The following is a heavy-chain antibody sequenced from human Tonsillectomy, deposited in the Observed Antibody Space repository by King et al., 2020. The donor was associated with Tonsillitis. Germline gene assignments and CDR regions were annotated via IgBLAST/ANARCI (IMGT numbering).Heavy chain of an antibody. V-gene: IGHV1-69*04. CDR2: IIPILGKA. CDR3: ARDNVLSYDSSGYYGS. D-gene: IGHD3-22*01. CDR1: GGTFSSYA. Sequence: QLVQSGAEVKKPGSSVKVSCKASGGTFSSYAISWVRQAPGQGLEWMGRIIPILGKANYAQKFQGRVTITADKSTSTAYMELSSLRSEETAVYYCARDNVLSYDSSGYYGSWGQGTLVTVSS. J-gene: IGHJ4*02.